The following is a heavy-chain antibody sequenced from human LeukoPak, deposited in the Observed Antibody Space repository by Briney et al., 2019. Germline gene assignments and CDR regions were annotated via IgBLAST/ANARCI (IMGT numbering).Heavy chain of an antibody. CDR3: ARDGVFHDSDGYSFDY. CDR2: IYHSGTT. CDR1: NYSITSGYF. Sequence: PSETLSLTCTVSNYSITSGYFWGWIRQPPGKGLEWIASIYHSGTTYYNPSLRNRVTLFVDTSKNQFSLKLTSLTAADTAVYYCARDGVFHDSDGYSFDYWGQGTLVTVSS. V-gene: IGHV4-38-2*02. D-gene: IGHD3-22*01. J-gene: IGHJ4*02.